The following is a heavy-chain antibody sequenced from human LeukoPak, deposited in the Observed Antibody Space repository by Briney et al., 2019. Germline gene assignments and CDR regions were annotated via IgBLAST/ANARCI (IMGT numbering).Heavy chain of an antibody. CDR2: INHSGST. J-gene: IGHJ4*02. CDR3: ARGYYDSSGYYPTFDY. Sequence: KPSETLSLTCAVYGGSFSGYYWSWIRQPPGKGLEWIGEINHSGSTNYNPSLKSRVTTSVDTSKNQFSLKLSPVTAADTAVYYCARGYYDSSGYYPTFDYWGQGTLVTVSS. D-gene: IGHD3-22*01. V-gene: IGHV4-34*01. CDR1: GGSFSGYY.